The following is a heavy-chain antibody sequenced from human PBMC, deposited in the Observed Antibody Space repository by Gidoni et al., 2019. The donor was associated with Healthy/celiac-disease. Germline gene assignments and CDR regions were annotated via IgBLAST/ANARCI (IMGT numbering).Heavy chain of an antibody. D-gene: IGHD4-17*01. V-gene: IGHV4-31*03. Sequence: QVQLQASGPGLVKPSETLSLTCTVSGGSISRGSYYWSWIRQHPGKGLEWIGYIHYRGSTYYNPSLKSRVTISVDTSKNQFSLKLSSVTAADTAVYYCARESGSSTVTAVVDYWGQGTPVTVSS. CDR3: ARESGSSTVTAVVDY. J-gene: IGHJ4*02. CDR1: GGSISRGSYY. CDR2: IHYRGST.